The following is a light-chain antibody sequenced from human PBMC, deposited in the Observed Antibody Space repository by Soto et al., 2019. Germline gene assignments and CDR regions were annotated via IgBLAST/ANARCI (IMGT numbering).Light chain of an antibody. CDR2: DVS. J-gene: IGKJ1*01. CDR1: QNISPS. Sequence: DIQLTQSPSTLSATVGDSVTITCRASQNISPSLAWYQHKPGKAPKLLMFDVSNLESGVPSRFSGSGSGTEFTLTISSLHSDDFATYYCQQYDYSRTFGQGTKVDI. CDR3: QQYDYSRT. V-gene: IGKV1-5*01.